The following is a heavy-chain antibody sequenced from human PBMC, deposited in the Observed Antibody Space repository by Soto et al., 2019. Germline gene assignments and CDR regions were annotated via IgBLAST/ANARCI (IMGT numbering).Heavy chain of an antibody. V-gene: IGHV2-5*02. CDR3: AHKSPNYYNGMDV. CDR2: IYWDDDK. Sequence: QITLKESGPTLMKPTQTLTLTCTFSGFSLSTSGVGVAWIRQRPVKALNWLALIYWDDDKRYSPSLKSRLTITKDTSNTQVVLTLTNMDPVNTATYYCAHKSPNYYNGMDVWCKEPTLTVSS. J-gene: IGHJ6*04. CDR1: GFSLSTSGVG.